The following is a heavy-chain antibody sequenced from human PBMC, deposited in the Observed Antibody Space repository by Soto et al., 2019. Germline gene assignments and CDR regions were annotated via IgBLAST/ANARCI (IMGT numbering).Heavy chain of an antibody. CDR1: GFPFSMFA. V-gene: IGHV3-23*01. CDR3: AKASGRVHYGMHV. J-gene: IGHJ6*02. Sequence: EVQVLESGGGSVQPGGSLRLSCAASGFPFSMFAMNWVRQAPGKGLEWVSGIRGSGGGTYYPDSVKGRFTISRDDSRNMLYLEMNTLRGEDTAVYYCAKASGRVHYGMHVWGQGTTVTVSS. CDR2: IRGSGGGT. D-gene: IGHD3-10*01.